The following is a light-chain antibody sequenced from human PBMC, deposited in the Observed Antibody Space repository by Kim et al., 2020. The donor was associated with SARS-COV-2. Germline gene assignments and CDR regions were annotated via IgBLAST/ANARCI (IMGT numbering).Light chain of an antibody. CDR2: EVN. J-gene: IGLJ3*02. CDR1: ISHIETYNL. V-gene: IGLV2-23*02. CDR3: CSYAGRSTLM. Sequence: GKTITISCTGTISHIETYNLVSWYQQCPGKAPKLIIYEVNKRPSGVSNRFSASKSGKTASLTIFGLQAEDEAEYYCCSYAGRSTLMFGGGTKVTVL.